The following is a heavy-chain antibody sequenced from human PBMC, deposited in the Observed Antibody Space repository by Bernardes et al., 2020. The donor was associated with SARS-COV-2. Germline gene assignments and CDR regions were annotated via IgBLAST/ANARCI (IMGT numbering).Heavy chain of an antibody. Sequence: GGSLRLSCAASGFTFRSYSMNWVRQAPGQGLEWVSSISSSSSYIYYADSVKGRFTISRDNAKNSLYLQMNSLRAEDTAVYYCARLGGGVGYWGQGTLVTVSS. J-gene: IGHJ4*02. V-gene: IGHV3-21*01. CDR2: ISSSSSYI. D-gene: IGHD3-16*01. CDR1: GFTFRSYS. CDR3: ARLGGGVGY.